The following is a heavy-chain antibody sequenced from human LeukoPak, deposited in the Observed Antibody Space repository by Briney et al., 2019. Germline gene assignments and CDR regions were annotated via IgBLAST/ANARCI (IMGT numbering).Heavy chain of an antibody. J-gene: IGHJ6*03. CDR1: GYTFTSHD. Sequence: ASVKVSCKASGYTFTSHDINWVRQATGQGLEWMGWMNPNSGNTGYAQKFQGRVTMTRNTSISTAYMELSSLRSEDTAVYYCARARRVVYSVAARYYYMDVWGKGTTVTVSS. V-gene: IGHV1-8*01. D-gene: IGHD5/OR15-5a*01. CDR2: MNPNSGNT. CDR3: ARARRVVYSVAARYYYMDV.